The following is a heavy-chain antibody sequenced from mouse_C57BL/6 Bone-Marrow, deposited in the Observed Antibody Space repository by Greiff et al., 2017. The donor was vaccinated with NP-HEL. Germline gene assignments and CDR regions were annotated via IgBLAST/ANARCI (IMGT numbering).Heavy chain of an antibody. CDR1: GYTFTSYW. J-gene: IGHJ3*01. D-gene: IGHD1-1*01. Sequence: QVQLQQPGAELVRPGSSVKLSCKASGYTFTSYWMHWVKQRPIQGLEWIGNIDPSDSETHYNQKFKDKATLTVDKSSSTAYMQLSSLTSEDSAVYYCARGVYASWFAYWGQGTLVTVSA. V-gene: IGHV1-52*01. CDR3: ARGVYASWFAY. CDR2: IDPSDSET.